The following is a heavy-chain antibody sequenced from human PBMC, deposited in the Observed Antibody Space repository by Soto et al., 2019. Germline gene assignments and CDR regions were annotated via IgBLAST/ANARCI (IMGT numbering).Heavy chain of an antibody. CDR2: MSYAGTYK. Sequence: SLRLSCAVSGLTFSDYGMHWVRQAPGKGLEWVAVMSYAGTYKYYADSVKGRFTISRDLSGNTLFLQMNSLRLEDTAVYFCAKEMYPRTVLDSSSPWGDYWGQGTLVTV. V-gene: IGHV3-30*18. CDR3: AKEMYPRTVLDSSSPWGDY. CDR1: GLTFSDYG. D-gene: IGHD6-6*01. J-gene: IGHJ4*02.